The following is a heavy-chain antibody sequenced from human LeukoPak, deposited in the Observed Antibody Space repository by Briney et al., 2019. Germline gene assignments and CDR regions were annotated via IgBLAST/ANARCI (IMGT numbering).Heavy chain of an antibody. CDR2: ISSSSSYI. Sequence: GRSLRLSCAASGFTFSSYSMNWVRQAPGKGLEWVSSISSSSSYIYYADSVKGRFTISRDNAKNSLYLQMNSLRAEDTAVYYCARDRGIVATNWGQGTLVTVSS. J-gene: IGHJ4*02. V-gene: IGHV3-21*01. CDR3: ARDRGIVATN. D-gene: IGHD5-12*01. CDR1: GFTFSSYS.